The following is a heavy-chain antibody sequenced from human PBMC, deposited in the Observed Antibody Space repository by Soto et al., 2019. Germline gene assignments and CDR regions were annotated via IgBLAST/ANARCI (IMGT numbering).Heavy chain of an antibody. CDR1: GGSFSGYY. CDR3: ANLDMITFGGVIGPNDEFDI. V-gene: IGHV4-34*01. J-gene: IGHJ3*02. D-gene: IGHD3-16*02. CDR2: INHSGST. Sequence: NPSETLSLTCAVYGGSFSGYYWTWIRQPPGTGLEWIGEINHSGSTNYNPSLKSRVTISVDTSKNQFSLKLSSVTAADTAVYYCANLDMITFGGVIGPNDEFDIWGPGIMVT.